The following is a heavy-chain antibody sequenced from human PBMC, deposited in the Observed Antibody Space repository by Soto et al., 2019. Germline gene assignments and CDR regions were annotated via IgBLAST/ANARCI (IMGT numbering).Heavy chain of an antibody. CDR1: GFTFSSYA. D-gene: IGHD3-10*01. CDR3: AKDKLIAAPDYGRLSYYYGMDV. CDR2: ISGSGGST. J-gene: IGHJ6*02. V-gene: IGHV3-23*01. Sequence: EVQLLESGGGLVQPGGSLRLSCAASGFTFSSYAMSWVRQAPGKGLEWVSAISGSGGSTYYADSVKGRFTISRDNSKNTLYLQMNSLRAEDTAVYYCAKDKLIAAPDYGRLSYYYGMDVWGQGTTVTVSS.